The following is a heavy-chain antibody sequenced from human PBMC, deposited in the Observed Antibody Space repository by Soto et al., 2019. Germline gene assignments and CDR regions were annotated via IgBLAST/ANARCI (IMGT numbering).Heavy chain of an antibody. Sequence: GESLKISCKGSGYSFTSYWIGWVRQMPGKGLEWMGIIYPGDSDTKYSPSLQGQVTISADTSISTAYLQWTSLKASDTAMYYCARQVAAAGYPSYYYYGMDVWGQGTTVTVSS. J-gene: IGHJ6*02. CDR3: ARQVAAAGYPSYYYYGMDV. CDR1: GYSFTSYW. D-gene: IGHD6-13*01. CDR2: IYPGDSDT. V-gene: IGHV5-51*01.